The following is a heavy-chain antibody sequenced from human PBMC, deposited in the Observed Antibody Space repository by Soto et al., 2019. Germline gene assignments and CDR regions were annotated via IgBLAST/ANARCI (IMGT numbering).Heavy chain of an antibody. J-gene: IGHJ6*02. CDR1: GGTFSSYA. V-gene: IGHV1-69*01. Sequence: QVQLVQSGAEVKKPGSSVKVSCKASGGTFSSYAISWVRQAPGQGLEWMGGIIPIFGTANYAQEFQGRVTITADESTSTAYMELSSLRSEDTAVYYCARDSQAGWNYVDAAMDVWGQGTTVTVSS. CDR3: ARDSQAGWNYVDAAMDV. D-gene: IGHD1-7*01. CDR2: IIPIFGTA.